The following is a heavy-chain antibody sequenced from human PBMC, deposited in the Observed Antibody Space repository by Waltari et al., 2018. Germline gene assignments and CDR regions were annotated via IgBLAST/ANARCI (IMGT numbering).Heavy chain of an antibody. J-gene: IGHJ5*02. V-gene: IGHV4-39*07. CDR1: GGSISSSSYY. D-gene: IGHD2-2*01. Sequence: QLQLQESGPGLVKPSETLSLTCTVSGGSISSSSYYWGWIRQPPGKGLEWIGRIYTSGSTNYNPSLKSRVTMSVDTSKNQFSLKLSSVTAADTAVYYCARDREGDCSSTSCQNWFDPWGQGTLVTVSS. CDR2: IYTSGST. CDR3: ARDREGDCSSTSCQNWFDP.